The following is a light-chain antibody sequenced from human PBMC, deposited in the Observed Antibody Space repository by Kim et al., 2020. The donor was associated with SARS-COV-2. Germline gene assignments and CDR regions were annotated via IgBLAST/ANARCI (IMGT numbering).Light chain of an antibody. V-gene: IGKV1-39*01. J-gene: IGKJ1*01. CDR2: AAS. CDR1: EYIATY. Sequence: DIQMTQSPSSLSASVGDRVTITCRPSEYIATYLNWYQHKPGKAPKLLIFAASSLQSGVPSRFSDSGSGTDFTLSISSLQPEDFATYYCQQTYRFSRTFGQGTKVDIK. CDR3: QQTYRFSRT.